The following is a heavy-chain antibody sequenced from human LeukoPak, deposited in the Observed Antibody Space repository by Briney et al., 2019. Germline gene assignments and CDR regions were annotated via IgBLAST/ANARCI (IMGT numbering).Heavy chain of an antibody. J-gene: IGHJ4*02. V-gene: IGHV4-39*01. D-gene: IGHD3-10*01. CDR2: IYYSGST. Sequence: SETLSLTCTVSGGSISSSSYYWGWIRQPPGKGLEWIGSIYYSGSTYYNPSLKSRVTISVDTSKNQFSLKLSSVTAADTAVYYCARHVVIGGKLLWFGELPYYFDYWGQGTLVTVSS. CDR1: GGSISSSSYY. CDR3: ARHVVIGGKLLWFGELPYYFDY.